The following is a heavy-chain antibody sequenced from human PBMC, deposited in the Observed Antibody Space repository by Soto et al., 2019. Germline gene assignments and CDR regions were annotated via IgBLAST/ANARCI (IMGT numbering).Heavy chain of an antibody. V-gene: IGHV1-46*02. J-gene: IGHJ4*02. CDR1: GYTFNSYY. Sequence: GASVKVSCKASGYTFNSYYMNWVRQAPGQGLEWMGIINPSGGSRSYAQRFQGRVTMTRDTSTSTVYMEVSSLRSEDTAVYYCSRVDPGETSPFDHWGQGTLVTVSS. CDR3: SRVDPGETSPFDH. CDR2: INPSGGSR. D-gene: IGHD3-10*01.